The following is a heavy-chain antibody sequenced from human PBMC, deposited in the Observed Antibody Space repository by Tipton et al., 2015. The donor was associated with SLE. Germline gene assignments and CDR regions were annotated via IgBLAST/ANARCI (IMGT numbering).Heavy chain of an antibody. V-gene: IGHV4-59*01. CDR1: GGSISSYY. J-gene: IGHJ5*02. CDR2: IYYSGST. Sequence: TLSLTCTVSGGSISSYYWSWIRQSPGKGLEWIGYIYYSGSTNYNPSLRSRVTMSVDTSKNQFSLKLTSVTAADTAVYYCARLEDPFGIFGVPKGWFDPWGQGTLVTVSS. D-gene: IGHD3-3*01. CDR3: ARLEDPFGIFGVPKGWFDP.